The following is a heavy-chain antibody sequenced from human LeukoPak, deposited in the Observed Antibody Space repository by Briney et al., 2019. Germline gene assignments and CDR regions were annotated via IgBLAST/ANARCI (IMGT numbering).Heavy chain of an antibody. CDR3: ARPYSNSHPGWMDV. Sequence: GESLKISCKGSGYSFTSFWIAWVRQTPGKGLEWMGIIYPADSDIRYSPSFQGQVTISADKSITTAYLQWGTLKASDTAIYYCARPYSNSHPGWMDVWGRGSTVTVSS. CDR1: GYSFTSFW. J-gene: IGHJ6*03. CDR2: IYPADSDI. D-gene: IGHD6-6*01. V-gene: IGHV5-51*01.